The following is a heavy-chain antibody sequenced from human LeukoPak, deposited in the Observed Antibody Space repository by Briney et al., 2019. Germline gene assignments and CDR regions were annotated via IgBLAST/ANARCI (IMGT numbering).Heavy chain of an antibody. CDR2: ISAYNGNT. CDR1: GYTFTSYG. Sequence: ASVKVSCKASGYTFTSYGISWVRQAPGQGLEWMGWISAYNGNTNYAQKLQGRVTMTTDTSTSTAYMELRRLRSDDTAVYYCARARAYCSSSSCYTCALAVVGYWGQGTLVTVSS. V-gene: IGHV1-18*01. D-gene: IGHD2-2*02. J-gene: IGHJ4*02. CDR3: ARARAYCSSSSCYTCALAVVGY.